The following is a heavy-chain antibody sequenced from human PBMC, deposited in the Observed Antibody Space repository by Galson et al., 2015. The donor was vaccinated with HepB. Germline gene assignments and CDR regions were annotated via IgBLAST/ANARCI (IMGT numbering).Heavy chain of an antibody. CDR2: FDPEDGET. CDR1: GYTLTELS. J-gene: IGHJ3*02. Sequence: SVKVSCKASGYTLTELSMHWVRQAPGKGLEWMGGFDPEDGETIYAQKFQGRVTMTEDTSTDTAYMELSSLRSEDTAVYYCASIWFGDFRTEREAFDIWGQGTMVTVSS. D-gene: IGHD3-10*01. V-gene: IGHV1-24*01. CDR3: ASIWFGDFRTEREAFDI.